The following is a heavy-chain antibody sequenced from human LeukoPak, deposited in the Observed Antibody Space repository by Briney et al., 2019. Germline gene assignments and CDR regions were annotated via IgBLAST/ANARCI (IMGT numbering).Heavy chain of an antibody. CDR2: IYHSGST. V-gene: IGHV4-38-2*02. D-gene: IGHD1-26*01. CDR1: GYSIGSGYY. J-gene: IGHJ4*02. Sequence: SETLSLTCTVSGYSIGSGYYWGWIRQPPGKGLEWIGSIYHSGSTYYNPSLKSRVTISVDTSKNQFSLKLSSVTAADTAVYYCTRDGRSYSLGYWGQRNLVTVSS. CDR3: TRDGRSYSLGY.